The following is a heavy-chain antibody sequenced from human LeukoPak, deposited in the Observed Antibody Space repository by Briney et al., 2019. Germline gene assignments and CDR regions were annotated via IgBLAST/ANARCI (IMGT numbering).Heavy chain of an antibody. CDR2: ISGSSIYI. CDR3: ASAGYSNNWYIPS. CDR1: GFTFSSYT. D-gene: IGHD6-13*01. J-gene: IGHJ5*02. V-gene: IGHV3-21*01. Sequence: GRSLRLSCAASGFTFSSYTMNWVRQAPGKGLEWVSTISGSSIYIYYADSVKGRFTISRDNAQNSLYLQMNSLRVEDTAVYYCASAGYSNNWYIPSWGQGTLVTVSS.